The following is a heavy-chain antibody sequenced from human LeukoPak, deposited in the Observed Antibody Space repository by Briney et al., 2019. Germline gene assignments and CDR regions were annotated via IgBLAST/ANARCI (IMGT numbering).Heavy chain of an antibody. CDR3: ARERGRGRDSPWFDY. J-gene: IGHJ4*02. Sequence: GGSLRLSCAASGFIVSGDFMSWVRQAPGKGLEWVSVIYSDGSTYYADSVKGRFTISRDNSTNTLDLQMTGLRAEDTAVYYCARERGRGRDSPWFDYWGQGTLVTVSS. CDR1: GFIVSGDF. D-gene: IGHD1-26*01. V-gene: IGHV3-53*01. CDR2: IYSDGST.